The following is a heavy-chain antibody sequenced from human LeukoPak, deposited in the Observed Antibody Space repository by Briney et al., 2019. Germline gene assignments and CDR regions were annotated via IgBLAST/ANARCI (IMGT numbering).Heavy chain of an antibody. J-gene: IGHJ4*02. CDR3: ARAGTCSSTSCDGGIEY. Sequence: KPGGSLRLSCAASGFAFSSYNMKWDRQAPGKGLEWVSFVSTTSTYIYYADSVKGRFTVSRDNSKNLLYLQMDSLRVEDTAVYYCARAGTCSSTSCDGGIEYWGQGTLVTVSS. D-gene: IGHD2-2*01. CDR2: VSTTSTYI. CDR1: GFAFSSYN. V-gene: IGHV3-21*06.